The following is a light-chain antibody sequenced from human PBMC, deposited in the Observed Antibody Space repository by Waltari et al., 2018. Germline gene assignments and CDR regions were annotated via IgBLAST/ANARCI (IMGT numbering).Light chain of an antibody. CDR1: SSDVGNYNL. Sequence: QSALTQPASVSVSPGQSITISCTRTSSDVGNYNLVSWYKQYPGKAPKVMIYDDNRRPSGVSDRLSGSKSGNTASMTIYGVQAEDEADYYCCSYAGSYTWVFGGGTKLTVL. J-gene: IGLJ3*02. CDR3: CSYAGSYTWV. CDR2: DDN. V-gene: IGLV2-23*01.